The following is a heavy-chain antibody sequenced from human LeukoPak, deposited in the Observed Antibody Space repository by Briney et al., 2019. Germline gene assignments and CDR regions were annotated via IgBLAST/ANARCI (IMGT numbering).Heavy chain of an antibody. D-gene: IGHD3-16*01. V-gene: IGHV7-4-1*02. CDR1: GYTFTRYA. CDR3: ARHDNDDDFDY. CDR2: INMYTANP. J-gene: IGHJ4*02. Sequence: ASVKVSCKASGYTFTRYAINWLRQAPGQGLEWMGWINMYTANPAYAQGFTERFVFSLDTSVTTAYLQISNLKTEDTAVYYCARHDNDDDFDYWGQGTLVTVSS.